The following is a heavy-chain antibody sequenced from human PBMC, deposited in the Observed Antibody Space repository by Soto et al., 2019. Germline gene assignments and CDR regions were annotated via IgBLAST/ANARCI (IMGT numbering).Heavy chain of an antibody. V-gene: IGHV5-51*01. Sequence: DSPIISLQGVGYSVTRCWLGWVRQMPAKSLEWMGIIYPGDSDTRYSPSFQGQVTISADKSISTAYLQWSSLKASDTAMYYCASSGSDTAMPHYYYYGMDVWGQGTPVTVSS. J-gene: IGHJ6*02. CDR3: ASSGSDTAMPHYYYYGMDV. CDR1: GYSVTRCW. D-gene: IGHD5-18*01. CDR2: IYPGDSDT.